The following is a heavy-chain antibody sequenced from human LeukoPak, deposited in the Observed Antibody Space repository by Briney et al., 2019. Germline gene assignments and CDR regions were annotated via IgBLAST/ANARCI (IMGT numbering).Heavy chain of an antibody. J-gene: IGHJ4*02. CDR3: AKSGSTSWYLDY. D-gene: IGHD6-13*01. CDR1: GFTFSTYA. Sequence: GGSLRPSCAASGFTFSTYAMSWVRQAPGKGLEWVSAISGSGDNNDNTYYADSVKGQFTISRDNSKNTLYLQMSSLRAEDAAVYYCAKSGSTSWYLDYWGQGTLVTVSS. V-gene: IGHV3-23*01. CDR2: ISGSGDNNDNT.